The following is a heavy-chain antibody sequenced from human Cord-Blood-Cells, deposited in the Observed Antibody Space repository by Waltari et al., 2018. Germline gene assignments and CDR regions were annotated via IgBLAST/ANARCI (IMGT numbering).Heavy chain of an antibody. J-gene: IGHJ2*01. D-gene: IGHD6-19*01. V-gene: IGHV4-39*01. CDR2: IYYSGST. CDR3: ARLRLNWYFDL. Sequence: QLQLQESGPGLVKPSETLSLTCTVSGGSISSSSYYWGCLRQPPGKGLGWIGSIYYSGSTYYNPSLKSRVTISVDTSKNQFSLKLSSVTAADTAVYYCARLRLNWYFDLWGRGTLVTVSS. CDR1: GGSISSSSYY.